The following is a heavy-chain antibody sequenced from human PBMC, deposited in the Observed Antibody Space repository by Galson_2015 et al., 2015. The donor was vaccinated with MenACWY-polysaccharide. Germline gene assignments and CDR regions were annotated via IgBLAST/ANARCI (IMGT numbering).Heavy chain of an antibody. J-gene: IGHJ4*02. CDR3: ARDMHIYGWSYLDY. Sequence: SLRLSCAASGFTFSSYAMSWVRQAPGKGLEWVSAISGSGGSTYYADSVKGRFTISRDNSNNTLYLQMNSLRAEDTAVYYCARDMHIYGWSYLDYLGQGSRVTVSS. V-gene: IGHV3-23*01. D-gene: IGHD5-18*01. CDR1: GFTFSSYA. CDR2: ISGSGGST.